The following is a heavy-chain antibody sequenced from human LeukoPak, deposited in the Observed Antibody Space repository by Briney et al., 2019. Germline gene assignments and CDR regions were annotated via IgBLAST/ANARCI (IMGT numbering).Heavy chain of an antibody. CDR3: ATAENEKQSNLFDY. CDR2: IIPILGIA. Sequence: GASVKVSCKASGYTFTSYDISWVRQAPGQGLEWMGRIIPILGIANYAQKFQGRVTITADKSTSTAYMELSSLRSEDTAVYYCATAENEKQSNLFDYWGQGTLVTVSS. D-gene: IGHD6-19*01. V-gene: IGHV1-69*04. J-gene: IGHJ4*02. CDR1: GYTFTSYD.